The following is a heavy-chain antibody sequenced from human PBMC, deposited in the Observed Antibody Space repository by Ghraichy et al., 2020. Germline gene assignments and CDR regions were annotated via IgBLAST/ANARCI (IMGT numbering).Heavy chain of an antibody. V-gene: IGHV4-59*08. D-gene: IGHD3-22*01. J-gene: IGHJ4*02. CDR1: GGSISSYY. CDR2: IYYSGST. CDR3: ARQRNDYYDSSGEDYYFDY. Sequence: ETLSLTCTVSGGSISSYYWSWIRQPPGKGLEWIGYIYYSGSTNYNPSLKSRVTISVDTSKNQFSLKLSSVTAADTAVYYCARQRNDYYDSSGEDYYFDYWGQGTLVTVSS.